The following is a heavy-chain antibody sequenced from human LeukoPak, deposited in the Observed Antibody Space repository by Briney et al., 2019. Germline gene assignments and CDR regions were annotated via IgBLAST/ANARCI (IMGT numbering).Heavy chain of an antibody. Sequence: GGSLRLSCAASGFTFSSYAMSWVRQAPGKGLEWVSAISGSGGSTYYADSVKGRFTISRDNSKNTLYLQMNSLRAEDTAVYYCAGHGYCSGGSCLSFDYWGQGTLVTVSS. CDR3: AGHGYCSGGSCLSFDY. CDR1: GFTFSSYA. V-gene: IGHV3-23*01. CDR2: ISGSGGST. D-gene: IGHD2-15*01. J-gene: IGHJ4*02.